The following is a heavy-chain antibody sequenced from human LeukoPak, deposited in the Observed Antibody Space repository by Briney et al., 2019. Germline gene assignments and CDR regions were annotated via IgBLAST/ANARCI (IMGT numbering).Heavy chain of an antibody. D-gene: IGHD3-10*01. CDR3: ARELFGSGSCPDY. CDR1: GFTFSSYA. Sequence: PGGSLRLSCTAPGFTFSSYAIHWIRQAPGKGLEWVALVWHDGSNKYYADSVKGRFTISRDNSKNTVYLQTNSLRAVDTAVYYCARELFGSGSCPDYWGQGTLVTVSS. CDR2: VWHDGSNK. J-gene: IGHJ4*02. V-gene: IGHV3-33*01.